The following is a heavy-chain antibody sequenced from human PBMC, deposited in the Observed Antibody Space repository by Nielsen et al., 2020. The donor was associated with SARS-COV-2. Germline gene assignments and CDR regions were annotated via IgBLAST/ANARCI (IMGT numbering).Heavy chain of an antibody. D-gene: IGHD6-13*01. Sequence: SETLSLTCAVYGGSFGGYYWSWIRQPPGKGLEWIGEVNYRGGTNYNPSLKSRVTISMDASKNQFSLKLSSVTAADTAVYYCARSGYSSSWYVRRLPGFDPWGQGTLVTVSS. CDR1: GGSFGGYY. J-gene: IGHJ5*02. CDR2: VNYRGGT. V-gene: IGHV4-34*01. CDR3: ARSGYSSSWYVRRLPGFDP.